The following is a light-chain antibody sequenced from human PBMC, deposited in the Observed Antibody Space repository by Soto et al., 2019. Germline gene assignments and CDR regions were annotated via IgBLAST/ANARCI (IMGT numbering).Light chain of an antibody. CDR2: GAS. J-gene: IGKJ2*01. CDR3: QQYSSSSYT. V-gene: IGKV3-20*01. Sequence: EIVLTQSPGTLSLSPGERATLSCRASQSVSSTYLAWYQQNPGQAPRLLIYGASSRATGIPDRFSGSGSETDFTLTISRLEPEDFAVYFCQQYSSSSYTFGQGTKLEIK. CDR1: QSVSSTY.